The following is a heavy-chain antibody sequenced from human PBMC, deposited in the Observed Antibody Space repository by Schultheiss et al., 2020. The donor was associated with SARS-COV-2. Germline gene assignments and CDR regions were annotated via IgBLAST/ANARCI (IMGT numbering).Heavy chain of an antibody. J-gene: IGHJ4*02. CDR1: GFTFSSYG. V-gene: IGHV3-33*06. Sequence: GGSLRLSCAASGFTFSSYGMHWVRQAPGKGLEWVAVIWYDGSNKYYADSVKGRFTISRDNSKNSLYLQMNSLRAEDTAVYYCANAMVRGVPQSFDYWGQGTLVTVSS. CDR3: ANAMVRGVPQSFDY. D-gene: IGHD3-10*01. CDR2: IWYDGSNK.